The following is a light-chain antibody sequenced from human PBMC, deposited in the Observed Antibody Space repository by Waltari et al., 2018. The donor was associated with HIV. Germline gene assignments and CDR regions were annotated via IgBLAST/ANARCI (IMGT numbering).Light chain of an antibody. CDR1: QSVSDH. Sequence: DIVLTQSPATLSLSPGERATLSCRASQSVSDHLAWYQQKPGQAPRLLIYDASSRATGIPARFSGSGSGTDFTLTINSLEPEDFAVYYCQQYGSSSLTFGGGTKVEIK. CDR2: DAS. J-gene: IGKJ4*01. CDR3: QQYGSSSLT. V-gene: IGKV3-11*01.